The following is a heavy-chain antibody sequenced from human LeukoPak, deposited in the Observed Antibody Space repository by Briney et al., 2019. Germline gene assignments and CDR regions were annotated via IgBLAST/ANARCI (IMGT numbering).Heavy chain of an antibody. CDR2: INPSGGST. CDR3: ARGFCSGGSCYYYYYYYYLDL. CDR1: GYTFTSYY. J-gene: IGHJ6*03. V-gene: IGHV1-46*01. Sequence: ASVKGSCKASGYTFTSYYMHWVRQAPGQGLEWMGIINPSGGSTSYAQKFQGRVTMTRDTSTSTVHMELSSLRSEDTAVYYCARGFCSGGSCYYYYYYYYLDLWGKGTTFTVSS. D-gene: IGHD2-15*01.